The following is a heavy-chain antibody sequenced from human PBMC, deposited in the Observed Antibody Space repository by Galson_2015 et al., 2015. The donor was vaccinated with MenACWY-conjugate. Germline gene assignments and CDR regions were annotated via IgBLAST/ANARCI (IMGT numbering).Heavy chain of an antibody. CDR3: TSRLIGVIAAFDY. CDR2: IRSKAFGETT. V-gene: IGHV3-49*04. CDR1: GFSFGDYT. J-gene: IGHJ4*02. Sequence: SLRLSCATSGFSFGDYTLSWVRQAPGKGLEWVGFIRSKAFGETTEYAASVKDRFTISRDDSTRIAYLQMNSLKTVDTAVYYCTSRLIGVIAAFDYWGQGTLVTVSS. D-gene: IGHD2-21*01.